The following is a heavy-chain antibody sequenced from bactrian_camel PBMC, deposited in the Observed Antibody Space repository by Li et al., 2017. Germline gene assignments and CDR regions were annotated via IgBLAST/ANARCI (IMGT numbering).Heavy chain of an antibody. J-gene: IGHJ4*01. CDR3: AAARSRFYSYDWLSRNPTGVDY. V-gene: IGHV3S26*01. CDR2: IDNDGGT. CDR1: RYMYSRYC. D-gene: IGHD4*01. Sequence: HVQLVESGGGSVQAGGSLRLSCAASRYMYSRYCVMAWSRQAPGKGREEREAVAVIDNDGGTSYADSVKGRFTITKDNAKNTLYLQMNSLKPEDTGMYYCAAARSRFYSYDWLSRNPTGVDYWGQGTQVTVS.